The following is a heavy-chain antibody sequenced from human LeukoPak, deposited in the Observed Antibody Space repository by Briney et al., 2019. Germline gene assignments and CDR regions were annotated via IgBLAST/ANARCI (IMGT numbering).Heavy chain of an antibody. D-gene: IGHD3-10*01. Sequence: GGSLRLSCEGSGFSFSSYWMTWVRQLPGKGPEWVANIRQDESERYFADSVKGRFNISRDNAKKSVYLHMSSLRAEDTALYYCARLSAYYYGSYFYYYMDVWGKGTTVTVSS. J-gene: IGHJ6*03. V-gene: IGHV3-7*01. CDR1: GFSFSSYW. CDR2: IRQDESER. CDR3: ARLSAYYYGSYFYYYMDV.